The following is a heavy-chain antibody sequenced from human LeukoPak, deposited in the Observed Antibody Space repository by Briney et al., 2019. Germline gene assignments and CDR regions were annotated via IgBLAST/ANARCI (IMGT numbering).Heavy chain of an antibody. V-gene: IGHV3-33*01. D-gene: IGHD2-2*01. CDR3: ARDPLGYCSSTSCANYYYYYYMDV. CDR1: GFTFSSYG. J-gene: IGHJ6*03. CDR2: IWYDGSNK. Sequence: GGSLRPSCAASGFTFSSYGMHWVRQAPGKGLEWVAVIWYDGSNKYYADSVKGRFTISRDNSKNTLYLQMNSLRAEDTAVYYCARDPLGYCSSTSCANYYYYYYMDVWGKGTTVTVSS.